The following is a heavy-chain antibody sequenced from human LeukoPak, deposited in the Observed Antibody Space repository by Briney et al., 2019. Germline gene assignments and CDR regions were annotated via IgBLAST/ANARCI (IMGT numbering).Heavy chain of an antibody. D-gene: IGHD3-22*01. J-gene: IGHJ4*02. CDR1: GFTFSSYG. V-gene: IGHV3-30*02. CDR2: IRYDGSNK. Sequence: GGSLRLSCAASGFTFSSYGMHWVRQAPGKGLEWVAFIRYDGSNKYYADSVKGRFTISRDNSKNTLYLQMNSLRAEDTAVYYCAKDSAVVVITTGGYYFDYWGQGTLVTVSS. CDR3: AKDSAVVVITTGGYYFDY.